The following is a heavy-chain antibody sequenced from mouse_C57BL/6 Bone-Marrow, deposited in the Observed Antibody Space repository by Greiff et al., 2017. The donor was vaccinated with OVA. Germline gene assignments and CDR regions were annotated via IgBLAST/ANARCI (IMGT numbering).Heavy chain of an antibody. CDR1: GYTFTSYW. Sequence: QVQLQQPGAELVKPGASVKMSCKASGYTFTSYWITWVKQRPGQGLEWIGDIYPGSGSTTYNEKFKSKATLTVDTSSSTAYMQLSSLTSEDSAVYYCALYYYGSSHWYFDVWGTGTTVTVSS. D-gene: IGHD1-1*01. V-gene: IGHV1-55*01. CDR2: IYPGSGST. J-gene: IGHJ1*03. CDR3: ALYYYGSSHWYFDV.